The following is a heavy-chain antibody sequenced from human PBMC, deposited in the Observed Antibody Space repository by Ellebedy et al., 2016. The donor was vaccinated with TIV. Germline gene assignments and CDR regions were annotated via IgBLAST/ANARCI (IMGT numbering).Heavy chain of an antibody. CDR2: IKGDGTDT. Sequence: GGSLRLSCAASGFTFSGYWMHWVRQAPGKGLEWVSRIKGDGTDTDYADSVKGRFTISRDNAKNSLFLQMNSLRVEDTAVYYCARRASYGDYAVQVNPWFDPWGQGTLVTVSS. CDR1: GFTFSGYW. D-gene: IGHD4-17*01. J-gene: IGHJ5*02. V-gene: IGHV3-74*01. CDR3: ARRASYGDYAVQVNPWFDP.